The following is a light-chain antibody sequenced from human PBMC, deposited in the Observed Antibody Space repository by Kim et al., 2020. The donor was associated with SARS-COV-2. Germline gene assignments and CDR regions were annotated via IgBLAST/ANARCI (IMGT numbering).Light chain of an antibody. Sequence: QSVLTQPPSVSGSLGQSVTISCTGTNSDVGSYNRVSWYQQSPGTAPKLIIYEVNNRPSGVPDRFSGSKSGNTASLTISGLQADDEADYYCSSHTSSGALNIRFGGGTQLTVL. V-gene: IGLV2-18*02. CDR3: SSHTSSGALNIR. CDR2: EVN. CDR1: NSDVGSYNR. J-gene: IGLJ2*01.